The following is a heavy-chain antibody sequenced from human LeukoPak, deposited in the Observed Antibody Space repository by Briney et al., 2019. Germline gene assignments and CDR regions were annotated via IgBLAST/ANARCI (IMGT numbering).Heavy chain of an antibody. V-gene: IGHV4-39*01. CDR2: IYYSGST. D-gene: IGHD1-26*01. J-gene: IGHJ4*02. Sequence: SESVSLTCTVSGGSISSSSYYWGWIRQPPGKGLEWIGSIYYSGSTYYNPSLKSRVTISVDTSKNQFSLKLSSVTAADTAVYYCARGGSYYLGFDYWGQGTLVTVSS. CDR1: GGSISSSSYY. CDR3: ARGGSYYLGFDY.